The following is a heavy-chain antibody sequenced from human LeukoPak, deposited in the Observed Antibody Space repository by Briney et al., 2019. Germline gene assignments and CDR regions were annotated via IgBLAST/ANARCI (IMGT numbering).Heavy chain of an antibody. CDR1: GGSFSGYY. J-gene: IGHJ5*02. Sequence: PSETLSLTCAVYGGSFSGYYWSWIRQPPGKGLEWIGEINHSGSTNYNPSLKSRVTISVDTSKNQFSLRLSSVTAADTAVYYCARGRNGYYYGSGSYYPWGQGTLVTVSS. CDR2: INHSGST. D-gene: IGHD3-10*01. V-gene: IGHV4-34*01. CDR3: ARGRNGYYYGSGSYYP.